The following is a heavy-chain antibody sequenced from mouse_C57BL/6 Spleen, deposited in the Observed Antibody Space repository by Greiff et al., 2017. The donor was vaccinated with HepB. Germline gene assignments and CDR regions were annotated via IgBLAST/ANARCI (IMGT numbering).Heavy chain of an antibody. CDR2: IRNKANGYTT. J-gene: IGHJ1*03. CDR1: GFTFTDYY. Sequence: EVKLVESGGGLVQPGGSLSLSCAASGFTFTDYYMSWVRQPPGKALEWLGFIRNKANGYTTEYSASVKGRFTISRDNSQSILYLQMNALRAEDSATYYCARSSLTGWYFDVWGTGTTVTVSS. V-gene: IGHV7-3*01. CDR3: ARSSLTGWYFDV. D-gene: IGHD4-1*01.